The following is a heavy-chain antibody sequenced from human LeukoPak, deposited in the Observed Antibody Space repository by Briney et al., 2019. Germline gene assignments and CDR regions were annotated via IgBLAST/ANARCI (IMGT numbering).Heavy chain of an antibody. CDR3: ARDVLYSRTFDY. J-gene: IGHJ4*02. Sequence: SETLSLTCTVSGYSISSGYYWGWIRPPPGKGLEWIGSIYHSGSTYYNPSLKSRVTISVDTSKNQFSLKLSSVTAADTAVYYCARDVLYSRTFDYCGQGTLVTVSS. CDR2: IYHSGST. CDR1: GYSISSGYY. D-gene: IGHD6-13*01. V-gene: IGHV4-38-2*02.